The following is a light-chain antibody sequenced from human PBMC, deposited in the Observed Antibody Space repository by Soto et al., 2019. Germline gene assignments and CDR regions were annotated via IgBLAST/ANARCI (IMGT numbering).Light chain of an antibody. CDR2: GAS. J-gene: IGKJ1*01. Sequence: IVMTQSPATLSVSPGGRASLSCRASQSVSNNLAWYQQKPGQAPRLLIYGASTRAAGIPGRFSGSGSGTVFTLIISSLPSDVFAVYYCQQYHNAGSTFGQGTKVEI. V-gene: IGKV3-15*01. CDR1: QSVSNN. CDR3: QQYHNAGST.